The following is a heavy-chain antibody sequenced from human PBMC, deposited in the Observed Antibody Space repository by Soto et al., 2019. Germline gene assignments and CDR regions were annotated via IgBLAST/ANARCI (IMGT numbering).Heavy chain of an antibody. CDR3: ARGAYSSGWYPDYFDY. D-gene: IGHD6-19*01. V-gene: IGHV3-7*01. J-gene: IGHJ4*02. Sequence: PGGSLRLSCAASGFTFSNYWMSWVRQAPGKGLEWVANIKQDGSEKYYVDSMKGRFTISRDNAKNSLYPQMNSLRVEDTAVYYCARGAYSSGWYPDYFDYWGQGTLVTVSS. CDR2: IKQDGSEK. CDR1: GFTFSNYW.